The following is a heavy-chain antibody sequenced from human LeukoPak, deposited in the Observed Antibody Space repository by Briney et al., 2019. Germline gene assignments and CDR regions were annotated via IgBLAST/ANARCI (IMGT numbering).Heavy chain of an antibody. V-gene: IGHV5-51*01. Sequence: GESLKISCKGSGYSFTSYWVGCVRQMPGKGLEWRGIFYPGDSDTRYSPPFQGQVTISADNSISTASLQLSSLKASETAMYYCARLTDYGDYEKFDYWGQGTLVTVSS. CDR2: FYPGDSDT. D-gene: IGHD4-17*01. CDR3: ARLTDYGDYEKFDY. CDR1: GYSFTSYW. J-gene: IGHJ4*02.